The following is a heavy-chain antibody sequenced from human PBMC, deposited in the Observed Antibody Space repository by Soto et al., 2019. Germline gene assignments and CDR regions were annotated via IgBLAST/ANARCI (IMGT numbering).Heavy chain of an antibody. Sequence: SETLSFTCTVSGGSISSYYWSWIRQPPGKGLEWIGYIYYSGSTNYNPSLKSRVTISVDTSKNQFSLKLSSVTAEDTALYYCAKGVYYDILTGCLNWGQGTLVTVSS. CDR2: IYYSGST. CDR3: AKGVYYDILTGCLN. J-gene: IGHJ4*02. D-gene: IGHD3-9*01. CDR1: GGSISSYY. V-gene: IGHV4-59*01.